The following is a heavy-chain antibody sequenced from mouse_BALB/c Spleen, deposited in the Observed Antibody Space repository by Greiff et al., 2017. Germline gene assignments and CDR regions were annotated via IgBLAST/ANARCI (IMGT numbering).Heavy chain of an antibody. CDR2: IRNKANGYTT. CDR1: GFTFTDYY. Sequence: EVKLMESGGGLVQPGGSLRLSCATSGFTFTDYYMSWVRQPPGKALEWLGFIRNKANGYTTEYSASVKGRFTISRDNSQSILYLQMNTLRAEDSATYYCARDRGWTYAMDYWGQGTSVTVSS. CDR3: ARDRGWTYAMDY. J-gene: IGHJ4*01. D-gene: IGHD3-2*02. V-gene: IGHV7-3*02.